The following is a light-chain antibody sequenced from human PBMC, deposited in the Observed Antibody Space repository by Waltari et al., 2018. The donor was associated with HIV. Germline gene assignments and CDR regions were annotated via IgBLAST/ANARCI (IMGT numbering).Light chain of an antibody. CDR2: EVS. Sequence: QSALTQPASVSGSPGQSLTISFPGTRLAAGAYKFVFCYPQHPVKAPNLIIYEVSNRPSGVSNRFSASKSGNTASLTISVLQAEDEADYYCTSYTTSITYVFGTGTKVTVL. CDR3: TSYTTSITYV. J-gene: IGLJ1*01. CDR1: RLAAGAYKF. V-gene: IGLV2-14*01.